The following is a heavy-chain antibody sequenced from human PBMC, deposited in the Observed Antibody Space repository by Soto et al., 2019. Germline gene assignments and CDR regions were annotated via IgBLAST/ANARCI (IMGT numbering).Heavy chain of an antibody. CDR2: ISRNGDAT. Sequence: GGSMRLSCAAAGFTFRNYAMSWVRQVPGKGLEWVSAISRNGDATYYADSVKGRFTVSRDNSKNTLYLQMNSLRAEDTATYFCAKGGGYCSGGSCNVSPGSDWGQGTLVTVSS. CDR3: AKGGGYCSGGSCNVSPGSD. D-gene: IGHD2-15*01. CDR1: GFTFRNYA. J-gene: IGHJ4*02. V-gene: IGHV3-23*01.